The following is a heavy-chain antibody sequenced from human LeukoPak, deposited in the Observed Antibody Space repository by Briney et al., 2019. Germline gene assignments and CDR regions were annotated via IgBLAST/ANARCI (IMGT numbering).Heavy chain of an antibody. CDR3: ARGITLIRGLIITWFDP. D-gene: IGHD3-10*01. CDR2: MIPNSGNT. V-gene: IGHV1-8*01. J-gene: IGHJ5*02. CDR1: GYIFTSYD. Sequence: ASVKVSCKSSGYIFTSYDIYWVRQATGQGLEWMGWMIPNSGNTGYAQKFQGRVTMTTNTSISTAYMELSSLRSEDTAVYYCARGITLIRGLIITWFDPWGPGTLVAVSS.